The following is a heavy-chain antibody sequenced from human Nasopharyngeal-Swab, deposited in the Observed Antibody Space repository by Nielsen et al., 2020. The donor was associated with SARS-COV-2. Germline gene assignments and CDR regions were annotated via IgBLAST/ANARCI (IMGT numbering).Heavy chain of an antibody. CDR1: GGTFSSYA. V-gene: IGHV1-69*04. D-gene: IGHD5-18*01. CDR2: IIPILGIA. Sequence: SVKVSCKASGGTFSSYAISWVRQAPGQGLEWMGRIIPILGIANYAQKFQGRVTITADKSTSTAYMELSSRRSEDTAVYYCARDFRDTAMVKEYGMDVWGQGTTVTVSS. CDR3: ARDFRDTAMVKEYGMDV. J-gene: IGHJ6*02.